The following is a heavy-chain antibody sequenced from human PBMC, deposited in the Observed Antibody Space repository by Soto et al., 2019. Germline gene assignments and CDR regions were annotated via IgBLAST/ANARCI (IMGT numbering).Heavy chain of an antibody. Sequence: EVQLVESGGGLVQPGGSLRLSCTASGFTFSDYSMNWVRQAPGKGLEWASYIGTSSSTVYYADSVEGRFSISRDNAKNSLYLQMNSRRAEDTAVYYCARDSAYSFDYWGQGILVTVSP. J-gene: IGHJ4*02. CDR2: IGTSSSTV. CDR3: ARDSAYSFDY. CDR1: GFTFSDYS. V-gene: IGHV3-48*01. D-gene: IGHD2-15*01.